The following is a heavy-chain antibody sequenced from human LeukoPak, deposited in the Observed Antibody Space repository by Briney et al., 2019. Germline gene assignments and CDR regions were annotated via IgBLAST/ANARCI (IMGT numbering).Heavy chain of an antibody. D-gene: IGHD6-13*01. V-gene: IGHV1-18*01. J-gene: IGHJ4*02. CDR2: ISAYNGNT. CDR3: ARDQSLVAYSSTWFDY. Sequence: GASVKVSCKTSGYTFTNYGLSWVRQAPGQGLEWIGWISAYNGNTDYAQNLQGRVTLTTDTSTTTAYMELRSLGSDDTAVYYCARDQSLVAYSSTWFDYWGQGTLVTVSS. CDR1: GYTFTNYG.